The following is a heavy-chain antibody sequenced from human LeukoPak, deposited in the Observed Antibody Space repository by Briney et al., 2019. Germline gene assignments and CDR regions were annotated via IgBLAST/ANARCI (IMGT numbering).Heavy chain of an antibody. Sequence: GGSLRLSCAASGXTFRSYEMNWVRQAPGKGLEWVSYISRGGDTIYYADSVKGRFTISRDNAKNSVYLQMNSLRDEDTALYYCARSGYDIIFDYWGQGTLVTVSS. V-gene: IGHV3-48*03. CDR2: ISRGGDTI. CDR3: ARSGYDIIFDY. CDR1: GXTFRSYE. D-gene: IGHD5-12*01. J-gene: IGHJ4*02.